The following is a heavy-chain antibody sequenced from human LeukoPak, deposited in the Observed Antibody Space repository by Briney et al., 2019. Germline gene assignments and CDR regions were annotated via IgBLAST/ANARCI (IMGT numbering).Heavy chain of an antibody. CDR2: IYYSGST. J-gene: IGHJ5*02. Sequence: SETLSLTCTVSGGSISSYYWSWIRQPPGKGLEWIGYIYYSGSTNYNPSLKSRVTISVDTSKNQFSLKLSSVTAADTAVYYCASAGGQQLRFDPWGQGTLVTVCS. CDR1: GGSISSYY. D-gene: IGHD6-13*01. CDR3: ASAGGQQLRFDP. V-gene: IGHV4-59*01.